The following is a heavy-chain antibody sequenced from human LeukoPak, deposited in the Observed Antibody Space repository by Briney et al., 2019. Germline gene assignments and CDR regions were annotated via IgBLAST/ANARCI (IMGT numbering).Heavy chain of an antibody. CDR2: INTNTGNP. Sequence: WASVKVSCTASGYTFTSYAMNWVRQAPGQGLEWMGWINTNTGNPTYAQGFTGRFVFSLDTSVSTAYLQISSLKAEDTAVYYCARGVPAAHIRNWGQGTLVTVSS. CDR3: ARGVPAAHIRN. V-gene: IGHV7-4-1*02. J-gene: IGHJ4*02. CDR1: GYTFTSYA. D-gene: IGHD2-2*01.